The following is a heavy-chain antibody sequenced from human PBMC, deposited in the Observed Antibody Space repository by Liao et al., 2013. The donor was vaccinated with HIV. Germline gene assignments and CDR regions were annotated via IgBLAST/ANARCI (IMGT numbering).Heavy chain of an antibody. CDR2: IYYSGST. V-gene: IGHV4-39*07. D-gene: IGHD6-19*01. J-gene: IGHJ3*01. CDR1: GGSISSSTYY. Sequence: QLQLQESGPGLVKPSETLSLTCTVSGGSISSSTYYWGWIRQPPGKGLEWIGSIYYSGSTYYHPSLKSRVTISVDTSKNQVSLKLSSVTAADTAVYYCVRDLRGWGFSWNDAFDVWGQGTLVTVSS. CDR3: VRDLRGWGFSWNDAFDV.